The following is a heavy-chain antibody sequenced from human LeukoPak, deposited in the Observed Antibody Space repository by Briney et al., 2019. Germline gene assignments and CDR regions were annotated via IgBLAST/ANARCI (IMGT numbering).Heavy chain of an antibody. V-gene: IGHV3-7*04. CDR2: IKQDGSEK. CDR1: GFTFSYYW. Sequence: GGSLRLSCGACGFTFSYYWMNWVRQAPGKGLEWVANIKQDGSEKNYVDSVKGRFTISRDNAKNSLYLQMNSLRAEDTAVYYCARDTEHHDSSSYHDAFDISSLRTMVSVSS. J-gene: IGHJ3*02. CDR3: ARDTEHHDSSSYHDAFDI. D-gene: IGHD3-22*01.